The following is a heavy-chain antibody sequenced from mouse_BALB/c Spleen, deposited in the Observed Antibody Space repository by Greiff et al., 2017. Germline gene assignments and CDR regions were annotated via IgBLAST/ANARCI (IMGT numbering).Heavy chain of an antibody. Sequence: EVHLVESGGGLVKPGGSLKLSCAASGFTFSDYYMYWVRQTPEKRLEWVATISDGGSYTYYPDSVKGRFTISRDNAKNNLYLQMSSLKSEDTAMYYCARDSLLRPAWFAYWGQGTLVTVSA. CDR3: ARDSLLRPAWFAY. CDR2: ISDGGSYT. J-gene: IGHJ3*01. CDR1: GFTFSDYY. V-gene: IGHV5-4*02. D-gene: IGHD1-2*01.